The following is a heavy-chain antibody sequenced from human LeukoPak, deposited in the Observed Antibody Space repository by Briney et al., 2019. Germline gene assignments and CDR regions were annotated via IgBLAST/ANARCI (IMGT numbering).Heavy chain of an antibody. CDR1: GSTFTDYY. CDR2: IRSTGSLM. D-gene: IGHD6-6*01. V-gene: IGHV3-11*04. Sequence: GGSLRLSCAASGSTFTDYYLSWIRQAPGKGLEWVAYIRSTGSLMYYTHSVKGRFTISRDNAQNLVYLQMNSLRAEDTAVYYCGGEPYGTSSDRLDYWGQGTLVTVSS. J-gene: IGHJ4*02. CDR3: GGEPYGTSSDRLDY.